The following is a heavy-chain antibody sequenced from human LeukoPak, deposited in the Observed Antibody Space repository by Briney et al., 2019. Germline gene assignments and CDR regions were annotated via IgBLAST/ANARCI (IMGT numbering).Heavy chain of an antibody. J-gene: IGHJ4*02. Sequence: SETLSLTCTVSGGSISSGSYYWGWIRQPPGKALEWIGYIYYSGDTNYNPSLKSRVTISVDTSKNQFSLKLSSVTAADTAVYYCARDQGSGDANFDYWGQGTLVTVSS. CDR3: ARDQGSGDANFDY. CDR1: GGSISSGSYY. D-gene: IGHD4-17*01. CDR2: IYYSGDT. V-gene: IGHV4-61*01.